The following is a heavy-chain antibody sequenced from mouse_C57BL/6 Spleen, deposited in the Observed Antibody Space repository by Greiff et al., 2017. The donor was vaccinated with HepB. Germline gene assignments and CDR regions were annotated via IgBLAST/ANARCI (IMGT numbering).Heavy chain of an antibody. CDR2: IYPGSGST. CDR3: ARSGYGNYSFYAMDY. V-gene: IGHV1-55*01. J-gene: IGHJ4*01. D-gene: IGHD2-1*01. CDR1: GYTFTSYW. Sequence: QVHVKQPGAELVKPGASVKMSCKASGYTFTSYWITWVKQRPGQGLEWIGDIYPGSGSTNYNEKFKSKATLTVDTSSSTAYMQLSSLTSEDSAVYYCARSGYGNYSFYAMDYWGQGTSVTVSS.